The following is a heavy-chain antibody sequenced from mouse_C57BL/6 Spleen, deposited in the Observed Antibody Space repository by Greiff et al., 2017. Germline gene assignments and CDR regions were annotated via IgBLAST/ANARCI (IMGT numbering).Heavy chain of an antibody. CDR3: ARDNYYGSSAYFDY. J-gene: IGHJ2*01. CDR1: GYSITSGYY. CDR2: LRYDGSN. Sequence: VQLKESGPGLVKPSHSLSLTCPVTGYSITSGYYWNWIRQFPGNKLEWMGYLRYDGSNNYNPSLKNRTSITRDTSKNQFYLKLNSVTTEDSATYYCARDNYYGSSAYFDYWGQGTTLTVSS. V-gene: IGHV3-6*01. D-gene: IGHD1-1*01.